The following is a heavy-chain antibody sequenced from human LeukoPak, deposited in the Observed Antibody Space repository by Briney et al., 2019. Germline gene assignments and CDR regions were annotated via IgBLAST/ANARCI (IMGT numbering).Heavy chain of an antibody. D-gene: IGHD3-10*01. CDR2: IYSGGST. CDR3: ARDGGEYYYGSGSYLVY. V-gene: IGHV3-66*01. J-gene: IGHJ4*02. Sequence: PGGSLRLSCAASGFTVSSNYMSWVRQAPGKGLEWVSVIYSGGSTYYADSVKGRFTISRDNSKNTLYLQMNSLRAEDTAVYYCARDGGEYYYGSGSYLVYWGQGTLVTVSS. CDR1: GFTVSSNY.